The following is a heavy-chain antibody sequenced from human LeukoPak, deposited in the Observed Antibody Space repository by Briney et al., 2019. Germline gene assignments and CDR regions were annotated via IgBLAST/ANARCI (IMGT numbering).Heavy chain of an antibody. Sequence: SETLSLTCTVSGGSISSGSSYWSWIRQPAGKGLEWIGRIYTSGSTNYNPSLKSRVTISVDTSKNQFSLKLSSVTAADTAVYYCAREGYDFWSGSVYYYYMDVWGKGTTVTVSS. CDR3: AREGYDFWSGSVYYYYMDV. CDR1: GGSISSGSSY. V-gene: IGHV4-61*02. J-gene: IGHJ6*03. CDR2: IYTSGST. D-gene: IGHD3-3*01.